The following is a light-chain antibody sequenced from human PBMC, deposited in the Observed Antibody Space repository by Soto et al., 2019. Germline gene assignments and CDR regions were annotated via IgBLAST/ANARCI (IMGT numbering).Light chain of an antibody. CDR2: EGT. CDR3: CSYASGDTFE. J-gene: IGLJ2*01. CDR1: SSDVENYNL. Sequence: QSVLTQPASVSGSPGQSITISCTGTSSDVENYNLVSWYQHHPGKAPKLMIYEGTKRPSGVSNRFSGSKSGNTASLTISGLQAEDEADYYCCSYASGDTFEFGRGTKLTVL. V-gene: IGLV2-23*03.